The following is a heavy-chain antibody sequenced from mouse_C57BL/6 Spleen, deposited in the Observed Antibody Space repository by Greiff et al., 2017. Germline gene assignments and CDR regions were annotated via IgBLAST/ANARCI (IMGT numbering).Heavy chain of an antibody. V-gene: IGHV5-17*01. D-gene: IGHD1-1*01. Sequence: EVQGVESGGGLVKPGGSLKLSCAASGFTFSDYGMHWVRQAPEKGLEWVAYISSGSSTIYYADTVKGRFTISRDNAKNTLFLQMTSLRSEDTAMYYCARPYYYGSSYGAWFAYWGQGTLVTVSA. CDR3: ARPYYYGSSYGAWFAY. J-gene: IGHJ3*01. CDR2: ISSGSSTI. CDR1: GFTFSDYG.